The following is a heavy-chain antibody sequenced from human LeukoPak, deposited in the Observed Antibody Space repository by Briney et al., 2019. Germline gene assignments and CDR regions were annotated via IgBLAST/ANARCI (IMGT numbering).Heavy chain of an antibody. Sequence: SETLSLTCTVSGGSISSYYWSWIRQPPGKGLEWIGYIYYSGSTSYIPSLKSRVTISVDTSKNQFSLKVSSVTAADTAVYYCAITPKTVKNYYYMDVWGKGTTVTISS. CDR1: GGSISSYY. CDR2: IYYSGST. J-gene: IGHJ6*03. V-gene: IGHV4-59*01. D-gene: IGHD1-14*01. CDR3: AITPKTVKNYYYMDV.